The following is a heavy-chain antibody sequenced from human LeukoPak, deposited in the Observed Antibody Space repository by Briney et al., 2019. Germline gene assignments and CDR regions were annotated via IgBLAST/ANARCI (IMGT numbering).Heavy chain of an antibody. V-gene: IGHV3-23*01. J-gene: IGHJ4*02. D-gene: IGHD6-6*01. Sequence: GGSLRLPCAASGFTFSSYAMSWVRQAPGKGLEWVSAISGSGGSTYYADSVKGRFTISRDNSKNTLYLQMNSLRTEDTAVYYCAKGPWQLDLHYFDYWGQGTLVTVSS. CDR2: ISGSGGST. CDR3: AKGPWQLDLHYFDY. CDR1: GFTFSSYA.